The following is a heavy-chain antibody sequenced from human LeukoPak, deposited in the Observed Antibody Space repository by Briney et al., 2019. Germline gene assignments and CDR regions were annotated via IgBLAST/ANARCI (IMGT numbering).Heavy chain of an antibody. CDR3: ARDNGVCMDV. Sequence: KPGGSLRLSCAASGFTFSSYSMNWVRQAPGKGLEWVSSISSSSSYIYYADSVKGRFTISRDDAKNSLYLQMNSLRAEDTAVYYCARDNGVCMDVWGQGTTVTVSS. V-gene: IGHV3-21*01. D-gene: IGHD2-8*01. CDR2: ISSSSSYI. CDR1: GFTFSSYS. J-gene: IGHJ6*02.